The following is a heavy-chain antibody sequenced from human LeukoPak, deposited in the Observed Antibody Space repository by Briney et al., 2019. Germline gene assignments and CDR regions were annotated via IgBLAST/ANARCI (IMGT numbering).Heavy chain of an antibody. CDR3: ARGSTTAQRKDAFDI. V-gene: IGHV3-21*01. CDR1: GFIFSNSA. CDR2: INNDGSYI. Sequence: PGGSLRLSCAASGFIFSNSAMNWVRQAPGKGLEWVSSINNDGSYIYYAGSVKGRLTISRDNAKNSLYLQMNSLGAEDMALYYCARGSTTAQRKDAFDIWGQGTMVTVSS. J-gene: IGHJ3*02. D-gene: IGHD4-17*01.